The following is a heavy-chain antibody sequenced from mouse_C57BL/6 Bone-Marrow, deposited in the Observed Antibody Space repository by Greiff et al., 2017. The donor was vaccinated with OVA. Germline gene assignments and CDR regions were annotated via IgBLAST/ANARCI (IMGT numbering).Heavy chain of an antibody. CDR2: IDPENGDT. Sequence: VQLQQSGAELVRPGASVKLSCTASGFNIKDDYMHWVKQRPEQGLEWIGWIDPENGDTEYASKFQGKATITADTSSNTAYLQLSSLTSEDTAVYYCTSYGCLGYWGQGTTLTVSS. CDR3: TSYGCLGY. CDR1: GFNIKDDY. V-gene: IGHV14-4*01. D-gene: IGHD1-1*01. J-gene: IGHJ2*01.